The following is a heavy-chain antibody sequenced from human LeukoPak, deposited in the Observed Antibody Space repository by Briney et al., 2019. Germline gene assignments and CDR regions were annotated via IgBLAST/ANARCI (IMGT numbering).Heavy chain of an antibody. CDR3: ATCTICYTAAEYFQH. CDR2: VSNDGSNE. D-gene: IGHD2-2*02. Sequence: GGSLRLSCAASGFTFSTFGMHWVRQVPGKGLEWVAVVSNDGSNEYSADSVKGRFTISRDNSKNTLYLQMNSLRAEDTAVYYCATCTICYTAAEYFQHWGQGTLVTVSS. J-gene: IGHJ1*01. CDR1: GFTFSTFG. V-gene: IGHV3-30*03.